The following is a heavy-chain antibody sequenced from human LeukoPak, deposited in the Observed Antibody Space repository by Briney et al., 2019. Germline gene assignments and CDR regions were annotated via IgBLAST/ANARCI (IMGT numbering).Heavy chain of an antibody. J-gene: IGHJ4*02. CDR1: GYTFTGYS. V-gene: IGHV1-2*02. D-gene: IGHD2-15*01. CDR3: ARVVGAADY. Sequence: ASVKVSCKASGYTFTGYSMHWLRQAPGQGLEWMGWINPNSGGINYVQKFQGRVTMTRDTSISTAYMELSRLKSDDTAVYFCARVVGAADYWGQGTLVTVSS. CDR2: INPNSGGI.